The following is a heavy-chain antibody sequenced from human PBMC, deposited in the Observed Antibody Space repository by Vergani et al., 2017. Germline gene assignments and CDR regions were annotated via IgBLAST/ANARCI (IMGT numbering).Heavy chain of an antibody. CDR2: ISWNSNSI. J-gene: IGHJ5*02. V-gene: IGHV3-9*02. Sequence: EVQLEESGGGLVLPGRSLRLSCVASGFTSAGYAMHWVRQAPGKGLEWVSGISWNSNSIGYADSVKGRFTISRDNAKNSLYLQMNSLRAEDTALYYCAKDLGTATECDWFDPWGRGTLVTVAS. CDR1: GFTSAGYA. CDR3: AKDLGTATECDWFDP. D-gene: IGHD3-16*01.